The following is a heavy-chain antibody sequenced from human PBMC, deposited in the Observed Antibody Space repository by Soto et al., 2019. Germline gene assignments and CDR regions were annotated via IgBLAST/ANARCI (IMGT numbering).Heavy chain of an antibody. CDR2: IIPIFGTA. D-gene: IGHD1-26*01. Sequence: ASVKVSCKASGGTFSSYAISWVRQAPGQGLEWMGGIIPIFGTANYAQKFQGRVTITADKSTSTAYMELSSLRSEDTAVYYCARTGATLSAFDIWGQGPMVTVSS. CDR3: ARTGATLSAFDI. J-gene: IGHJ3*02. V-gene: IGHV1-69*06. CDR1: GGTFSSYA.